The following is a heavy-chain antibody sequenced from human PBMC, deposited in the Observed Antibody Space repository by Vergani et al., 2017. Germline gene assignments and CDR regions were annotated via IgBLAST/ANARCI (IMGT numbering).Heavy chain of an antibody. D-gene: IGHD6-13*01. CDR1: GYTFTSYG. CDR2: ISAYNGNT. V-gene: IGHV1-18*01. J-gene: IGHJ5*02. Sequence: QVQLVQSGAEVKKPGASVKVSCKASGYTFTSYGISWVRQAPGQGLEWMGWISAYNGNTNYAQKLQGRVTMTTDTSTSTAYMELMSLRSDDTAVYYCAGDGLGAAAGTGRWFDPWGQGTLVTASS. CDR3: AGDGLGAAAGTGRWFDP.